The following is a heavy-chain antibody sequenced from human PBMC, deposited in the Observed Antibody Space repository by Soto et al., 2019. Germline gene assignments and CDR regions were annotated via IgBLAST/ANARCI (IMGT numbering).Heavy chain of an antibody. V-gene: IGHV3-7*01. J-gene: IGHJ6*02. CDR3: ARGDIVVVVAAGGMDV. D-gene: IGHD2-15*01. CDR2: INQDGSER. CDR1: GFTFSNYW. Sequence: VGSLRLSCVASGFTFSNYWMTWVRQAPGKGLEWVANINQDGSERTHVDSVKGRFTVSRDNAKNSLYLEMNRLRAEDTAVYYCARGDIVVVVAAGGMDVWGQGTTVTVSS.